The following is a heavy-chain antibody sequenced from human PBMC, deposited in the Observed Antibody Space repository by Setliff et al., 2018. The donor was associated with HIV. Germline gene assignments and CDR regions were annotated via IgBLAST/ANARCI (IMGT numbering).Heavy chain of an antibody. CDR3: ARVPVLPAALDY. CDR2: IVDSGAT. CDR1: GGSLDNYY. J-gene: IGHJ4*02. D-gene: IGHD2-2*01. Sequence: SETLSLTCDVYGGSLDNYYWTWMRQAPGKGLEWIGEIVDSGATFYNSSLQSRVTISLDTPKNQFSLKLSSVTAADTALYFCARVPVLPAALDYWGQGTLVTVSS. V-gene: IGHV4-34*12.